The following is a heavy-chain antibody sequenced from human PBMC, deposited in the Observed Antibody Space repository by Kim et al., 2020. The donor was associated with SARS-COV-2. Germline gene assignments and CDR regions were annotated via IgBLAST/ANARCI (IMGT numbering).Heavy chain of an antibody. CDR3: AREGGYCSGGSCYSGWIDY. CDR1: GGSISSYY. D-gene: IGHD2-15*01. J-gene: IGHJ4*02. Sequence: SETLSLTCTVSGGSISSYYWSWIRQPPGKGLEWIGYIYYSGSTNYNPSLKSRVTISVDTSKNQFSLKLSSVTAADTAVYYCAREGGYCSGGSCYSGWIDYWGQGTLVTVSS. CDR2: IYYSGST. V-gene: IGHV4-59*01.